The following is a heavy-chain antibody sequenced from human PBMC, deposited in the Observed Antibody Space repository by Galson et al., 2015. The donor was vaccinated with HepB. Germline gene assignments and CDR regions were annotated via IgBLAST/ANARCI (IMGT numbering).Heavy chain of an antibody. CDR2: INPNTGDT. J-gene: IGHJ4*02. V-gene: IGHV1-2*02. CDR1: GYTFTNFY. CDR3: ARDYGGNPWYFDS. D-gene: IGHD4-23*01. Sequence: QSGAEVKKPGESLKISCKASGYTFTNFYMHWVRQAPGQGLEWMGWINPNTGDTSYAQKFQGRVAMTRDTSISTAYVELSSLRSDDTAVYYCARDYGGNPWYFDSWGQGTLVTVSS.